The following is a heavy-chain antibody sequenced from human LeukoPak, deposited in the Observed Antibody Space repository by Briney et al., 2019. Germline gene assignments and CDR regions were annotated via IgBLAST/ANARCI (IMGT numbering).Heavy chain of an antibody. J-gene: IGHJ4*02. CDR3: AREPWGFGELLLPSFDY. V-gene: IGHV1-18*01. D-gene: IGHD3-10*01. Sequence: ASVKVSCKASGYTFTSYGISWVRQAPGQGLEWMGWISAYNGNTNYAQKLQGRVTMTTDTSTSTAYMELRSLRSDDTAVYYCAREPWGFGELLLPSFDYWGQGTLVTVSS. CDR2: ISAYNGNT. CDR1: GYTFTSYG.